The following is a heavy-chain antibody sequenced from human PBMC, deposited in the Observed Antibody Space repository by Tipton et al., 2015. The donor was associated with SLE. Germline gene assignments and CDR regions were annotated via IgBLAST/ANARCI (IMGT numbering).Heavy chain of an antibody. Sequence: SLRLSCAASGFTFSSYGMHWVRQAPGKGLEWVAVIWYDGSNKYYADSVKGRFTISRDNSKNTLYLQMNSLRAEDTAVYYCATYYYDSSGDYPWGQGTLVTVSS. CDR3: ATYYYDSSGDYP. D-gene: IGHD3-22*01. V-gene: IGHV3-33*01. CDR2: IWYDGSNK. J-gene: IGHJ5*02. CDR1: GFTFSSYG.